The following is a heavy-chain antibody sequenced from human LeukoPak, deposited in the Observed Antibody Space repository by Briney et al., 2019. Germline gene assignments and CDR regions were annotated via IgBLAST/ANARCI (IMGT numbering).Heavy chain of an antibody. CDR1: GGSVSSGSYY. V-gene: IGHV4-61*01. D-gene: IGHD1-26*01. CDR2: IYYSGST. J-gene: IGHJ4*02. Sequence: SETLSLTCTVSGGSVSSGSYYWSWIRQPPGKGLEWIGYIYYSGSTNYNPSLKSRVTISVDTSKNQFSLKLSSVTAADTAVYYCARGRGELLDYWGQGTLVTVSS. CDR3: ARGRGELLDY.